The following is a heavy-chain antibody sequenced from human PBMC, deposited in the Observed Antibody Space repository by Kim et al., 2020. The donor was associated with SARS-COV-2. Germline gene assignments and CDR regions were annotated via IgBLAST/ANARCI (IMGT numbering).Heavy chain of an antibody. D-gene: IGHD3-10*01. Sequence: ASVKVSCKVSGYTLTELSMHWVRQAPGKGLEWMGGFDPEDGETIYAQKFQGRVTMTEDTSTDTAYMELSSLRSEDTAVYYCATSPVSVYGWFGELHYYYGMDVWGQGTTVTVSS. CDR3: ATSPVSVYGWFGELHYYYGMDV. V-gene: IGHV1-24*01. J-gene: IGHJ6*02. CDR2: FDPEDGET. CDR1: GYTLTELS.